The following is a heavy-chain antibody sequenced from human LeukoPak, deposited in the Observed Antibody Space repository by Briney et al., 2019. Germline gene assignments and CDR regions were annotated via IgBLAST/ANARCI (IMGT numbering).Heavy chain of an antibody. V-gene: IGHV3-33*01. CDR1: GFTFSSYG. D-gene: IGHD3-10*01. CDR3: ARDAAYMVRGVNWFDP. J-gene: IGHJ5*02. Sequence: GGSLRLSCAASGFTFSSYGMHWVRQAPGKGLEWVAVIWYDGSNKYYADSVKGRFTISRDNSKNTLYLQMNSLRAEDTAVYYCARDAAYMVRGVNWFDPWGQGTLVTVSS. CDR2: IWYDGSNK.